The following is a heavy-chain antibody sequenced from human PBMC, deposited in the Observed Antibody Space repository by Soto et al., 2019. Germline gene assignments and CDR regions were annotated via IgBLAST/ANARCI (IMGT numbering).Heavy chain of an antibody. Sequence: QVQLVQSGAEVKKPGSSVKVSCKASGGTFGSYTISWVRQAPGQGLEWMGRIIPILGIANYAQKFQGRVTITTDKSTSTAYMELSSLRSEDTAVYYCARVVDYNYYMDVWGKGTTVTVSS. CDR1: GGTFGSYT. J-gene: IGHJ6*03. CDR2: IIPILGIA. D-gene: IGHD3-22*01. CDR3: ARVVDYNYYMDV. V-gene: IGHV1-69*02.